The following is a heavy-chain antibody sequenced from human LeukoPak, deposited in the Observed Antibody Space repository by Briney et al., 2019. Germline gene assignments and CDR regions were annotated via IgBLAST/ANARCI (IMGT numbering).Heavy chain of an antibody. J-gene: IGHJ4*02. CDR3: ARGEYHDSSGYLAV. Sequence: GGSLRLSCAASGFTFRSHGMHWVRQAPGKGLEWVAVIWFDGSNKYYADSVKGRFTISRDNSKNTLYLQMNSLRAEDTAVYYCARGEYHDSSGYLAVWGQGTLDTVSS. V-gene: IGHV3-33*01. D-gene: IGHD3-22*01. CDR2: IWFDGSNK. CDR1: GFTFRSHG.